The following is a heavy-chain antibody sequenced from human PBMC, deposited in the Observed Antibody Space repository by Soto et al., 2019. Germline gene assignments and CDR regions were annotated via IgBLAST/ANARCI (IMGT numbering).Heavy chain of an antibody. CDR1: GFTFSNAC. J-gene: IGHJ4*02. V-gene: IGHV3-9*01. D-gene: IGHD6-13*01. CDR2: ITWNSGYI. Sequence: SCAASGFTFSNACMSLVRQAPGKGLEWGSYITWNSGYIGYADSVKGRFTISRDNANNSLYLQMNSLKPEDTAFYYCAKALYGSSSSPIDYWGQGTLVTVSS. CDR3: AKALYGSSSSPIDY.